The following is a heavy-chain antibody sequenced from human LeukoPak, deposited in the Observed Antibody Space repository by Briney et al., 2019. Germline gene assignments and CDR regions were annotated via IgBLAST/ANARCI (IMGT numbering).Heavy chain of an antibody. V-gene: IGHV4-4*02. D-gene: IGHD3-22*01. CDR2: IYHSGST. CDR3: ARRGPYYYDSSGYPDY. Sequence: SGTLSLTCAVAGGSISSSNWWSWVRQPPGKGLEWIVEIYHSGSTNYNPSLKSRVTISVDKSKNQFSLKLSSVTAADTSVYYCARRGPYYYDSSGYPDYWGQGTLVTVSS. J-gene: IGHJ4*02. CDR1: GGSISSSNW.